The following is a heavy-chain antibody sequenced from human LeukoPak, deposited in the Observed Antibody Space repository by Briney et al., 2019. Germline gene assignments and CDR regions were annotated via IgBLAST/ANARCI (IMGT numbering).Heavy chain of an antibody. CDR3: AIDLSYCGGDCYSDYYYGMDV. Sequence: GGSLRLSCAASGFTFDDYAMHWVRQAPGKGLEWISGISWNSGSIGYADSVKGRFTISRDNAKNSLYLQMNSLRAEDTALYYCAIDLSYCGGDCYSDYYYGMDVWGQGTTVTVSS. CDR1: GFTFDDYA. J-gene: IGHJ6*02. V-gene: IGHV3-9*01. CDR2: ISWNSGSI. D-gene: IGHD2-21*02.